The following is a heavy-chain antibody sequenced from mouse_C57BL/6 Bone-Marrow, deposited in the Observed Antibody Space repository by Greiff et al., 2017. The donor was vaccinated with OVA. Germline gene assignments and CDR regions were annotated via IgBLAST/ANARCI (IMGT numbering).Heavy chain of an antibody. V-gene: IGHV5-17*01. Sequence: EVQLVESGGGLVKPGGSLKLSCAASGFTFSDYGMHWVRQAPEKGLEWVAYISSGSSTIYYADTVKGRFTISRDNAKNTLFLQMTSLRSEDTAMYYCARQGTTVVATDYWGQGTTLTVSS. J-gene: IGHJ2*01. CDR1: GFTFSDYG. D-gene: IGHD1-1*01. CDR3: ARQGTTVVATDY. CDR2: ISSGSSTI.